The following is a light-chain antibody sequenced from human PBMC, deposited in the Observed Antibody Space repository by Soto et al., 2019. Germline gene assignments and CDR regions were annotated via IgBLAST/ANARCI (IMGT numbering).Light chain of an antibody. CDR3: QKYKSAPWT. Sequence: DIQMTQSPSSLSASVGDRVTITCRASQGISKYLAWYQQKPGKVPKLLIYAASTLQSGVPSRFSGSGSGTDFTLTISNLQPEDVATYYCQKYKSAPWTFGQGTKVEIK. V-gene: IGKV1-27*01. CDR1: QGISKY. J-gene: IGKJ1*01. CDR2: AAS.